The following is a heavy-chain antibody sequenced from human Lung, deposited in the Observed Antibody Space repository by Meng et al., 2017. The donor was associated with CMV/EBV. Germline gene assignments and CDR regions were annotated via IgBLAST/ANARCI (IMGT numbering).Heavy chain of an antibody. J-gene: IGHJ6*02. V-gene: IGHV4-59*01. CDR3: ARDRGYCSSTSCYYYYGMDV. CDR2: NYYSVSN. D-gene: IGHD2-2*01. CDR1: GGYISSYY. Sequence: LXXTVTGGYISSYYWSWIRQPPGKGLECSGYNYYSVSNNYHPTLKSRFTISVDTSKDQLSLKLSSVTAADTAVYYCARDRGYCSSTSCYYYYGMDVWGQGXTVTVSS.